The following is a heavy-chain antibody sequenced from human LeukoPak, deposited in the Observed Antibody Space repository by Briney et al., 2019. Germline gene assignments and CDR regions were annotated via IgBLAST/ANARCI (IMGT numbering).Heavy chain of an antibody. Sequence: GGSLRLSCAASGFTSSSYFWMHWVRQAPGKGLVWVSRIKSDGSSSTYADSVKGRFTISRDNAKNSLYLQMNTLRAEDTAVYYCVRDLDLGGYSSFEYWGQGTLVTVSS. CDR2: IKSDGSSS. CDR3: VRDLDLGGYSSFEY. CDR1: GFTSSSYFW. D-gene: IGHD4-23*01. V-gene: IGHV3-74*01. J-gene: IGHJ4*02.